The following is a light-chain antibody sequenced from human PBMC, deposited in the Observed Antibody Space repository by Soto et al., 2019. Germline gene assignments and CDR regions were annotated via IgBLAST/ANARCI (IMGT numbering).Light chain of an antibody. CDR1: QSVSSSY. CDR2: GTS. J-gene: IGKJ1*01. Sequence: EIVLTHSPGTLSLSPGERATFSCRASQSVSSSYIAWYQQKVGQAPRLLIYGTSTRATGIPARFSGSGSGTDFTLTISSLQFEDFAVYYCQQYNNWPRTFGQGTKVDIK. CDR3: QQYNNWPRT. V-gene: IGKV3-15*01.